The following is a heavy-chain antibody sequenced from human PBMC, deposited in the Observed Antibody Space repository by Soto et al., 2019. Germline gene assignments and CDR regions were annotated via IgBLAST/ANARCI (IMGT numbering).Heavy chain of an antibody. D-gene: IGHD3-9*01. CDR2: IYYSGST. CDR1: GGSVSSGSYY. J-gene: IGHJ4*02. V-gene: IGHV4-61*01. Sequence: SETLSLTCTVSGGSVSSGSYYWSWIRQPPGKGLEWIGYIYYSGSTNYNPSLKSRVTISVDTSKNQFSLKLSSVTAGDTAVYFCAHYAILTGYLDFWGQGTLVTVSS. CDR3: AHYAILTGYLDF.